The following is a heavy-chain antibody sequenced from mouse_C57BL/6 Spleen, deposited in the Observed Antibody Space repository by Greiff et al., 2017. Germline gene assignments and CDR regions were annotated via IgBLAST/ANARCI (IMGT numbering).Heavy chain of an antibody. CDR3: AKHGYYWYFDV. CDR1: GVLLTSYG. J-gene: IGHJ1*03. CDR2: KWGGGST. V-gene: IGHV2-9*01. Sequence: VHRVGSGPCPAAPSQSLSNPCTGSGVLLTSYGVDWVRQPPGKGLEWLGVKWGGGSTNYNSALMSRLSIRKDNSKSQVFLKMNSLQTDDTAMYYCAKHGYYWYFDVWGTGTTVTVSS.